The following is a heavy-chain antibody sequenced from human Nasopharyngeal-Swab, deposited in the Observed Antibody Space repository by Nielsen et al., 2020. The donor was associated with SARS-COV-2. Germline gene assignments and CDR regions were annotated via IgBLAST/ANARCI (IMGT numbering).Heavy chain of an antibody. D-gene: IGHD6-19*01. Sequence: WVRQAPGQGLEWMGRINPNSGGTNYAQKFQGRVTMTRNTSISTAYMELSSLRSEDTAVYYCARVKVRRSGWFLVDYYYMDVWGKGTTVTVSS. V-gene: IGHV1-2*06. CDR3: ARVKVRRSGWFLVDYYYMDV. CDR2: INPNSGGT. J-gene: IGHJ6*03.